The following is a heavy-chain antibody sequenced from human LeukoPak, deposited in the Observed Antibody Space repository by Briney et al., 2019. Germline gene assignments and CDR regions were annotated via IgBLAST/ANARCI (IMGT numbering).Heavy chain of an antibody. J-gene: IGHJ4*02. CDR2: IYHSGST. CDR3: ARVDGSSWYYFDY. Sequence: SETLSLTCTVSGYSISSGYYWGWIRQPPGKGLEWIGGIYHSGSTYYNPSLKSRVTISVDTSKNQFSLKLSSVTAADTAVYYCARVDGSSWYYFDYWGQGTLVTVSS. CDR1: GYSISSGYY. V-gene: IGHV4-38-2*02. D-gene: IGHD6-13*01.